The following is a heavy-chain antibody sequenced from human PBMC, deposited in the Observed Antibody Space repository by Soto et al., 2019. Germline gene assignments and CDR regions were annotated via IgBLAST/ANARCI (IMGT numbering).Heavy chain of an antibody. CDR2: IFYSGGT. CDR3: ARLQLVQKVIDY. V-gene: IGHV4-59*01. Sequence: SETLSLTCTVSGDSISTYYWSWIRQPPGKGLQWIGYIFYSGGTAYNPSLKSRVTISLDMSKKQISLKLSSVTTADTATYCCARLQLVQKVIDYWGQGTLVTAPQ. D-gene: IGHD1-1*01. CDR1: GDSISTYY. J-gene: IGHJ4*02.